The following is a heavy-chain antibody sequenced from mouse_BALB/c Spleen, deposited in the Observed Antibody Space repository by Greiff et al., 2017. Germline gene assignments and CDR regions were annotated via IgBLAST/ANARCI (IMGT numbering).Heavy chain of an antibody. CDR2: ILPGSGST. J-gene: IGHJ4*01. V-gene: IGHV1-9*01. CDR3: ARGITTALMDY. Sequence: QVQLQQSGAELMKPGASVKISCKATGYTFSSYWIEWVKQRPGHGLEWIGEILPGSGSTNYNEKFKGKATFTADTSSNTAYMQLSSLTSEDSAVCYCARGITTALMDYWGQGTSVTVSS. D-gene: IGHD1-2*01. CDR1: GYTFSSYW.